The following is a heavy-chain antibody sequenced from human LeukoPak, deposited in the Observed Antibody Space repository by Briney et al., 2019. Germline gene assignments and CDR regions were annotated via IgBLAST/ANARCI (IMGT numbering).Heavy chain of an antibody. Sequence: GGSLRLSCAASGFTFSDYYMSWIRQAPGKGLEWVSYISSSSSYTNYAASVKGRFTISRDNAKSSLYLQMNSLRAEDTAVYYCASGYSYGAYWGQGTLVTVSS. J-gene: IGHJ4*02. V-gene: IGHV3-11*03. CDR1: GFTFSDYY. CDR2: ISSSSSYT. CDR3: ASGYSYGAY. D-gene: IGHD5-18*01.